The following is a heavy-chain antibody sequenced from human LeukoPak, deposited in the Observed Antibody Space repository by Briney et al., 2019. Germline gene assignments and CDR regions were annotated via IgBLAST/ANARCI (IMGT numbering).Heavy chain of an antibody. J-gene: IGHJ4*02. CDR2: INWSGGST. D-gene: IGHD3-22*01. Sequence: GGSLRLSCAASGFTFDDYGLSWVRQAPGKGLEWVSGINWSGGSTGYADSVKGRFTISRDNAKNSLYLQMNSLRAEDTALYYCAKDKGSSGYYYFDYWGQGTLVTVSS. V-gene: IGHV3-20*04. CDR3: AKDKGSSGYYYFDY. CDR1: GFTFDDYG.